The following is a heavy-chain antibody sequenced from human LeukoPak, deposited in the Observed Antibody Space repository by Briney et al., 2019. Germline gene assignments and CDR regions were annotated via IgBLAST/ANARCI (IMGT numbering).Heavy chain of an antibody. CDR3: VKDSEEMVPRGYLDY. D-gene: IGHD2-8*01. CDR1: GFMFRSYG. V-gene: IGHV3-30*02. J-gene: IGHJ4*02. CDR2: ISDNEGDQ. Sequence: GGSLRLSCTASGFMFRSYGMNWVRQAPGKGLEWVAFISDNEGDQYYGDTVRGRATVSRDNVRKALFLQIDSLRPEDTAVYYCVKDSEEMVPRGYLDYWGKGTLVTVSS.